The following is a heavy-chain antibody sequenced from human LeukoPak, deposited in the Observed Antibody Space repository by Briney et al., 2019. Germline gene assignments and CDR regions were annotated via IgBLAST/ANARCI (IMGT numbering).Heavy chain of an antibody. V-gene: IGHV5-51*01. CDR3: ARHRISDYDSGVSWCDP. D-gene: IGHD5-12*01. CDR1: GYSFTNYW. Sequence: GESLKISCKGSGYSFTNYWIVWVRQMPGRGLEYMGFIYPGDSNTRYSPSFQGQVTISADKSISTAYLQWSSLKASDTAMYYCARHRISDYDSGVSWCDPWGQGTLVTVSS. J-gene: IGHJ5*02. CDR2: IYPGDSNT.